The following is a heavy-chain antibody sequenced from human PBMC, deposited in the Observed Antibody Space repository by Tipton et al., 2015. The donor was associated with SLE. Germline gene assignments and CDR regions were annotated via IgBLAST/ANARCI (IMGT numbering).Heavy chain of an antibody. V-gene: IGHV3-48*03. CDR1: GFILSNYE. Sequence: SLRLSCVASGFILSNYEMSWVRQAPGKGLEWLSYISRSTGTTYSADSVKGRFTISRDNAKDSLHLHMSRLTAEDAAIHYCGGHGLSSTYWYFDLWGRGTLVTVSS. D-gene: IGHD2-8*01. J-gene: IGHJ2*01. CDR3: GGHGLSSTYWYFDL. CDR2: ISRSTGTT.